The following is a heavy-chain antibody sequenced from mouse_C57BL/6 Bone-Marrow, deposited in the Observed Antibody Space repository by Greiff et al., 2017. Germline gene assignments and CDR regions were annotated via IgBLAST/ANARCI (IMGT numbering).Heavy chain of an antibody. D-gene: IGHD4-1*01. CDR2: ISYDGSN. J-gene: IGHJ3*01. CDR3: ATGTTAY. CDR1: GYSITSGYY. Sequence: EVQLQETGPGLVKPSQSLSLTCSVTGYSITSGYYWNWIRQFPGNKLEWMGYISYDGSNNYNPSLKNRISITRDTSKNQFFLKLNSVTTEDTATYYCATGTTAYWGQGTLVTVSA. V-gene: IGHV3-6*01.